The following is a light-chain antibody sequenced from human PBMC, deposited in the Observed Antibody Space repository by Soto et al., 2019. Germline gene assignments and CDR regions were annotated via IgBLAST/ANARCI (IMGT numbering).Light chain of an antibody. CDR3: SSYTSSSTPLV. J-gene: IGLJ1*01. CDR2: DVS. CDR1: SSDVGGYNY. V-gene: IGLV2-14*01. Sequence: QSALTQPASVSGSPGPSITISCTGTSSDVGGYNYVSWYQQHPGKAPKLMIYDVSNPPSGVSNRFSGSKSGNTASLTISGLQAEDEADYYCSSYTSSSTPLVFGTGTKVTVL.